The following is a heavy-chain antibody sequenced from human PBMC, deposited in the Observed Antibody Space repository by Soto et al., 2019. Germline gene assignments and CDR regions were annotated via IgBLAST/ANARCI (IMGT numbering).Heavy chain of an antibody. CDR2: IWYDGRNK. CDR1: GFTFSSYG. J-gene: IGHJ6*03. Sequence: QVQLVESGGGVVQPGRSLRLSCAASGFTFSSYGMHWVRQAPGKGLEWVAVIWYDGRNKYYADSVKGRFTISRDNSKNTLYLQMNSLRAEDTAVYYCARDQSIVVVPAAGYYYYMDVWGKGTTVTVSS. V-gene: IGHV3-33*01. D-gene: IGHD2-2*01. CDR3: ARDQSIVVVPAAGYYYYMDV.